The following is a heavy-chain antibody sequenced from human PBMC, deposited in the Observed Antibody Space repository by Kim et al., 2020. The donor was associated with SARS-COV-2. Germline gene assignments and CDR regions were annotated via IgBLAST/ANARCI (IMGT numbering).Heavy chain of an antibody. Sequence: DRSITTYADSVEGRFTISRDNAKNTLYLQMNSLRAEDTAVYYCVRDSSATYWGQGTLVTVSS. CDR2: DRSIT. V-gene: IGHV3-74*01. J-gene: IGHJ4*02. CDR3: VRDSSATY.